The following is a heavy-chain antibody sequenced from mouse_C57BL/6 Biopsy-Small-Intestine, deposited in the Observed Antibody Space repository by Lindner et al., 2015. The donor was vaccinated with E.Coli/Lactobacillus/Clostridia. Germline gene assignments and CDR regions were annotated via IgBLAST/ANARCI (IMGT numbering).Heavy chain of an antibody. D-gene: IGHD2-4*01. CDR3: ARSFYYDYGGAYAMDY. CDR2: VYPGDGDT. CDR1: GYAFSASW. V-gene: IGHV1-82*01. Sequence: VQLQESGPELVKPGASVKISCKASGYAFSASWMNWVKQRPGKGLEWIGRVYPGDGDTNYIGKFKGKATLTADKSSSTAYMQLSSLTSEDSAVYFCARSFYYDYGGAYAMDYWGQGTSVTVSS. J-gene: IGHJ4*01.